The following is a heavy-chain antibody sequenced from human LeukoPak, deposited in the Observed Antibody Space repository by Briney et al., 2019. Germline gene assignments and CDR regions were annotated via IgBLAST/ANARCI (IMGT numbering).Heavy chain of an antibody. V-gene: IGHV5-51*01. CDR1: CYSFASYW. J-gene: IGHJ4*02. Sequence: GESLKISCKGSCYSFASYWIAWVRQMPGKGLQCMGMIYPGDSETIYSPSFQGQVTISADKSITTAYLQWSSLKASDSAIIYCVRVSRTGWKPFDYWGRGTLVTVSS. CDR2: IYPGDSET. D-gene: IGHD6-19*01. CDR3: VRVSRTGWKPFDY.